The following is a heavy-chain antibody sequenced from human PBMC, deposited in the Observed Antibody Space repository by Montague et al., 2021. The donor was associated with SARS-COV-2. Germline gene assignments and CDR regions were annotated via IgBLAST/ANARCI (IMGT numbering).Heavy chain of an antibody. CDR1: GFTFSSYE. CDR3: VREGSGWFFDY. D-gene: IGHD2-15*01. V-gene: IGHV3-48*03. J-gene: IGHJ4*02. Sequence: SLRLSCAASGFTFSSYEMNWVRQAPGKGLEWLSSISYSGGITNYADSVRGRFTISRDFAENSLYLQMNSLRAEDTAVYYCVREGSGWFFDYWGQGALVTVSS. CDR2: ISYSGGIT.